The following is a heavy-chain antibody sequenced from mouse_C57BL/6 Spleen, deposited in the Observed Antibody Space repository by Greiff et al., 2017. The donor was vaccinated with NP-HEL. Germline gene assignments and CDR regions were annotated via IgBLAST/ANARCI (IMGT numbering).Heavy chain of an antibody. V-gene: IGHV1-69*01. CDR3: ARSYDYDEYFDV. J-gene: IGHJ1*03. CDR2: IDPSDSYT. Sequence: QVQLQQPGAELVMPGASVKLSCKASGYTFTSYWMHWVKQRPGQGLEWIGEIDPSDSYTNYTQKFKGKSTLTVDKSSSTAYMQLSSLTSEDSAVYYCARSYDYDEYFDVWGTGTTVTVSS. D-gene: IGHD2-4*01. CDR1: GYTFTSYW.